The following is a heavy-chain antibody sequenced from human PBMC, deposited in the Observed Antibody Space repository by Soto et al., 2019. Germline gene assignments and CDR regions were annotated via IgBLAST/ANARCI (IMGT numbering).Heavy chain of an antibody. V-gene: IGHV3-7*01. CDR3: AAGDAGALDI. J-gene: IGHJ3*02. CDR1: GFSFSSFA. CDR2: IKQDGSEK. D-gene: IGHD4-17*01. Sequence: SLRLSCAASGFSFSSFAMNWVRQAPGKGLEWVANIKQDGSEKYYVDSVKGRFTISRDNAKNSLYLQMNSLRAEDTAVYYCAAGDAGALDIWGQGTMVTVSS.